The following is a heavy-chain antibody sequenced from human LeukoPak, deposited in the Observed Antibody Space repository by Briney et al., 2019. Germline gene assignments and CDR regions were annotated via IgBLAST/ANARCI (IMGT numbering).Heavy chain of an antibody. CDR1: GFIFSDYW. Sequence: GGSLRLSCAASGFIFSDYWMTWVRQAPGKGLEWVANIKKDGSEQMYVDSVKGRFTISRDNAKNTLYLQMNSLRAEDTAVYYCARLGDTGYRPQGPWGQGTLSPSPQ. V-gene: IGHV3-7*01. CDR3: ARLGDTGYRPQGP. D-gene: IGHD5-18*01. J-gene: IGHJ5*02. CDR2: IKKDGSEQ.